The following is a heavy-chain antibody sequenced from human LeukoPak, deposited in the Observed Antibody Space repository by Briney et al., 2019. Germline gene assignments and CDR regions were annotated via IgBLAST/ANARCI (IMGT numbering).Heavy chain of an antibody. D-gene: IGHD3-10*01. V-gene: IGHV4-4*07. Sequence: SETLSLTCTVSGGSISSYYWSWIRQPAGKGLEWIGRIYTSGSTNYNPSLKSRVTMSVDTSKNQFSLKLSPVTAADTAVYYCARGSMARGVTSQYAFDIWGQGTMVTVSS. J-gene: IGHJ3*02. CDR2: IYTSGST. CDR3: ARGSMARGVTSQYAFDI. CDR1: GGSISSYY.